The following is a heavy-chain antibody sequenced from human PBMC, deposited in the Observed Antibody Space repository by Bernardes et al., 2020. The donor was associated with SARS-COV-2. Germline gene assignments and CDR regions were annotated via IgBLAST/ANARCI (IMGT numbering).Heavy chain of an antibody. J-gene: IGHJ5*02. Sequence: ASVKVSCKASGYTFTSYYMHWVRQAPGQGLEWMGIINPSGGSTSYAQKFQGRVTMTRDTSTSTVYMELSSLRSEDTAVYYCARGITYDYVWGSYRTSSNWFDPWGQGTLVTVSS. D-gene: IGHD3-16*02. CDR1: GYTFTSYY. CDR2: INPSGGST. V-gene: IGHV1-46*01. CDR3: ARGITYDYVWGSYRTSSNWFDP.